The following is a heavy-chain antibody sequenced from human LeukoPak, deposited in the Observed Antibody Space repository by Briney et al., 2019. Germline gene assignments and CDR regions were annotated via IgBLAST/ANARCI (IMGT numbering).Heavy chain of an antibody. V-gene: IGHV3-48*03. Sequence: PGGSLRLSCAASGFTFKNYEMNWIRQAPGKRLEWISYISSSGSTIYYADSVKGRFTISRDNAKKSLYLQMNGARAEDTAVYYCVRDPEYASSSGDFDYWGQGTLVTVSS. CDR1: GFTFKNYE. CDR3: VRDPEYASSSGDFDY. J-gene: IGHJ4*02. D-gene: IGHD6-6*01. CDR2: ISSSGSTI.